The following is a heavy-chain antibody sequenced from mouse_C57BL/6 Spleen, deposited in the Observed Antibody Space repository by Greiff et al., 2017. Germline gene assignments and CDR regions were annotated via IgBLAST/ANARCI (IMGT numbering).Heavy chain of an antibody. CDR1: GYAFSSSW. D-gene: IGHD2-3*01. Sequence: VQLQQSGPELVKPGASVKISCKASGYAFSSSWMNWVMQRPGKGLEWIGRIYPGDGDTNYNGKFKGKATLTADKSSSTAYMQLSSLTSEDSAVYFCATPLDGYYMGFAYWGQGTLVTVSA. J-gene: IGHJ3*01. V-gene: IGHV1-82*01. CDR3: ATPLDGYYMGFAY. CDR2: IYPGDGDT.